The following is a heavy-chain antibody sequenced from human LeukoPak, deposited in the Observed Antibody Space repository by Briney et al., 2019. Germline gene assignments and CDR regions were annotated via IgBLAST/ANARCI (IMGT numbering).Heavy chain of an antibody. CDR3: LRQAGRGRSKCYVYYHSGMDV. D-gene: IGHD2-2*01. Sequence: GESLKISCKGSGYRFTTYSIGWVRQMPGKGLEWMGIINPDNSDTRYSPSFQGQVTISADKSTSTAYLQWSSPKTSDTAMYYCLRQAGRGRSKCYVYYHSGMDVWGQGTTVTVSS. J-gene: IGHJ6*02. V-gene: IGHV5-51*01. CDR2: INPDNSDT. CDR1: GYRFTTYS.